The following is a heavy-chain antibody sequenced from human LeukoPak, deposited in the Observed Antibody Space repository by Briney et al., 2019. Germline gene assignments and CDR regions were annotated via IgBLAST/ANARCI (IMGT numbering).Heavy chain of an antibody. CDR1: GFTFSDYW. V-gene: IGHV3-7*01. CDR2: IKQDGSEK. J-gene: IGHJ4*02. D-gene: IGHD5-24*01. Sequence: GGSLRLSCAASGFTFSDYWVDWVRQAPGKGLEWVANIKQDGSEKNYLESVKGRFTISRDNAKNSLYLQMNNLRAEDTAVYYCARNRGWQQFDCWGQGTLVTVTS. CDR3: ARNRGWQQFDC.